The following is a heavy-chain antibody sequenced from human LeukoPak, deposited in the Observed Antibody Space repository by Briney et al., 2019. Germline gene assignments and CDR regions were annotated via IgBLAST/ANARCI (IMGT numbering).Heavy chain of an antibody. D-gene: IGHD2-21*01. CDR3: APLNWYSPGGY. CDR2: ISDSGGNV. J-gene: IGHJ4*02. CDR1: GFTFSSNG. Sequence: GGSLRLSCAASGFTFSSNGMSWVRQAPGKGLQWVSAISDSGGNVDYADSVRGRFTIFRDNSKNTLYLQMNSLRVDDTAVYYCAPLNWYSPGGYWGQGTLVTVSS. V-gene: IGHV3-23*01.